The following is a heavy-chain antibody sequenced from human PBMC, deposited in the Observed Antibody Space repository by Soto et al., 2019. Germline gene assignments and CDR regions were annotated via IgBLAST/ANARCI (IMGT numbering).Heavy chain of an antibody. CDR1: GGSISSGDYY. CDR3: AREANSNYYYGMDV. V-gene: IGHV4-30-4*01. J-gene: IGHJ6*02. D-gene: IGHD2-21*01. Sequence: SETLSLTCTVSGGSISSGDYYWNWIRQPPGKGLEWIGYIYYSGSTYYNPSLKSRVTISVDTSKNQFSLKLSSVTAADTAVYYCAREANSNYYYGMDVWGQGTTVTVSS. CDR2: IYYSGST.